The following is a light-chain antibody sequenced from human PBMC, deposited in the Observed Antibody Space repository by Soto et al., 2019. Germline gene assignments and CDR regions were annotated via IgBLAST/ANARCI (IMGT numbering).Light chain of an antibody. CDR3: HQYNSWPRT. CDR1: QSVSSN. Sequence: EIVMTQSPATLSVSPGERAALSCRASQSVSSNLAWYQQKPGQAPRLLIYGASTRATGVPARFSGSGSGTEFTLTISSLQSEDFAVYHCHQYNSWPRTFGQGTKVDIK. V-gene: IGKV3-15*01. CDR2: GAS. J-gene: IGKJ1*01.